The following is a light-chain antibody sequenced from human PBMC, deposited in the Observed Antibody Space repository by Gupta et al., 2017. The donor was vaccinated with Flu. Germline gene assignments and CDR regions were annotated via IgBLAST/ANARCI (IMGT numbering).Light chain of an antibody. J-gene: IGLJ3*02. Sequence: QSVLTQPPSVSGAPGQRVTISCTRSSSNIGAGYDVHWYQQLPGRAPKVLIYGSSNRPSGVPDRFFGSKSGISASLAITGLQAEDEADYYCQSYDTSLSGWVFGGGTKVTAL. CDR3: QSYDTSLSGWV. CDR2: GSS. V-gene: IGLV1-40*01. CDR1: SSNIGAGYD.